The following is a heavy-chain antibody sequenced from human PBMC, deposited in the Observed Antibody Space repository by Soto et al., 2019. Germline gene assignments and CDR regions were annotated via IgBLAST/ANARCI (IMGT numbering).Heavy chain of an antibody. CDR3: AKSKNREYYYYGMDV. J-gene: IGHJ6*02. CDR2: ISGSGGST. V-gene: IGHV3-23*01. Sequence: EVQLLESGGGLVQPGGSLRLSCAASGFTFSSYAMSWVRQAPGKGLEWVSAISGSGGSTYYTDSVKGRFTISRDNSKNTLYLQMNSLRAEDTAVYYCAKSKNREYYYYGMDVWGQGTTVTVSS. CDR1: GFTFSSYA.